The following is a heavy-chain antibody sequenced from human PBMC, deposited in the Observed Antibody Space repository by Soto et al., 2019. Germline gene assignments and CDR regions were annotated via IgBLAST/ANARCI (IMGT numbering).Heavy chain of an antibody. J-gene: IGHJ6*02. V-gene: IGHV3-23*01. CDR1: GFTFSSYA. CDR2: ISGSGGST. D-gene: IGHD3-10*01. Sequence: EVQLLESGGGLVQPGGSLRLSCAASGFTFSSYALSWVRQAPGKGLEWVSTISGSGGSTYYADSVKGRFSISRDNSKNALYLQMNSLRAEDTAVYYCAKDRVGGPLGPYYYSYGMDVWGQGTTVTVSS. CDR3: AKDRVGGPLGPYYYSYGMDV.